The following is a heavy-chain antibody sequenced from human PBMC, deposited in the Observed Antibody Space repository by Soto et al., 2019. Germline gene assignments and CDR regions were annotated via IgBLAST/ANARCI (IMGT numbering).Heavy chain of an antibody. J-gene: IGHJ5*02. CDR1: GYSFTSYW. CDR2: IYPGDSDT. Sequence: PVESLKISCKGSGYSFTSYWIGWVRQMPGKGLEWMGIIYPGDSDTRYSPSFQGQVTISADKSISTAYLQWSSLKASDTAMYYCARYASGVGATNLDWFDPWGQGTLVTVSS. CDR3: ARYASGVGATNLDWFDP. D-gene: IGHD1-26*01. V-gene: IGHV5-51*01.